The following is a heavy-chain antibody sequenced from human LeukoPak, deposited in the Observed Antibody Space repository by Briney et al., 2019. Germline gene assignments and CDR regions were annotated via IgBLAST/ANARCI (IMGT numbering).Heavy chain of an antibody. CDR2: ITYDGSNK. D-gene: IGHD3-10*01. CDR1: GFTFSSYA. CDR3: ARDRTGVVRGVIITYYFGY. V-gene: IGHV3-30-3*01. J-gene: IGHJ4*02. Sequence: GRSLRLSCAASGFTFSSYAMHWVRQAPGKGLEWVAVITYDGSNKYYADSVKGRFTISRDNSKNTLYLQMNSLRAEDTAVYYCARDRTGVVRGVIITYYFGYWGQGTLVTVSS.